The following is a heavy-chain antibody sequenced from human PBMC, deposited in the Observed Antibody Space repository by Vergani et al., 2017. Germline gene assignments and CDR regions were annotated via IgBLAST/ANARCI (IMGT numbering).Heavy chain of an antibody. CDR1: GFTFSSYA. Sequence: VQLVESGGGVVQPGRSLRLSCAASGFTFSSYAMHWVRQAPGKGLEWVAVISYDGSNKYYADSVKGRFTISRDNSKNTLYLQMNSLRAEDTAVYYCARRVRASGPLYYYYYMDVWGKGTTVTVSS. CDR3: ARRVRASGPLYYYYYMDV. J-gene: IGHJ6*03. V-gene: IGHV3-30-3*01. D-gene: IGHD3-10*01. CDR2: ISYDGSNK.